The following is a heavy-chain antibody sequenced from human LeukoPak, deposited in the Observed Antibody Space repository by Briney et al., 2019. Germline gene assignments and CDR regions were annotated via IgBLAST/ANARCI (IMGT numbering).Heavy chain of an antibody. D-gene: IGHD6-19*01. CDR2: INSDASTI. J-gene: IGHJ4*02. CDR1: GLTFSSDW. CDR3: ARVGGYSSGWYDY. Sequence: GGSLRLSCAASGLTFSSDWMHWVRQVPGKGLVWVSRINSDASTINYADSVKGRFTISRDNSKNTLYLQMNSLRAEDTAVYYCARVGGYSSGWYDYWGQGTLVTVSS. V-gene: IGHV3-74*01.